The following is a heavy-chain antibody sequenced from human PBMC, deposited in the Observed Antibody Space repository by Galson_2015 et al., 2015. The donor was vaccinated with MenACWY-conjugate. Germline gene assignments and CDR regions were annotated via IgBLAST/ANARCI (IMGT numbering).Heavy chain of an antibody. CDR3: ARIDYGNRFDGFQM. D-gene: IGHD4/OR15-4a*01. CDR2: NDWDDKK. CDR1: GFSLSTSGVG. Sequence: PALVKPTQTLTLTCTFSGFSLSTSGVGVGWIRQPPGKALEWLARNDWDDKKFYSASLKTRLTIPKDTSKNQVVLTMTNMDPVDTATYYCARIDYGNRFDGFQMWGQGRMVTVSS. V-gene: IGHV2-70*04. J-gene: IGHJ3*02.